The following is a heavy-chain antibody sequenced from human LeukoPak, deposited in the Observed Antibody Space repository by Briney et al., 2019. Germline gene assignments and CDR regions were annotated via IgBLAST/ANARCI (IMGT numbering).Heavy chain of an antibody. CDR3: AKGEQWLVLYFQH. CDR2: VSGSGGGT. Sequence: GGSLRLSCAVSGFTFSSYAMSWVRPAPGKGLEWVAAVSGSGGGTDYADSVKGRFTISRDNSKNTLYLQMNSLRAEDTAVYYCAKGEQWLVLYFQHWGQGTLVTVSS. J-gene: IGHJ1*01. V-gene: IGHV3-23*01. D-gene: IGHD6-19*01. CDR1: GFTFSSYA.